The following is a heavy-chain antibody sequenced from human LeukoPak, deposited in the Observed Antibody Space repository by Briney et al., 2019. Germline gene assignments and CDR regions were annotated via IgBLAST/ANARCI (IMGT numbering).Heavy chain of an antibody. CDR1: GYTFTGYY. J-gene: IGHJ6*03. V-gene: IGHV1-2*02. CDR2: INPNSGGT. CDR3: ARDLCLGSTSCYGDYYYYYYMDV. D-gene: IGHD2-2*01. Sequence: ASVKVSCKASGYTFTGYYMHWVRQAPGQGLEWMGWINPNSGGTNYAQKFQGRVTMTRDTSISTAYMELSRLRSDDTAVYYCARDLCLGSTSCYGDYYYYYYMDVWGKGTTVTISS.